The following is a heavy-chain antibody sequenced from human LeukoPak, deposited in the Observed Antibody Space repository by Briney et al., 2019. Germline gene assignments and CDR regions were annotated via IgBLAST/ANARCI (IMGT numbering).Heavy chain of an antibody. Sequence: GRSLRLSCVTSGFTFSSYATHWVRQAPGKGLEWVAVISYDGINEYYADSLKGRFTISRDSSGNTLFLQMNSLRIEDTAVYYCVKASSGSYWGGYFDSWGQGALVTVSS. CDR1: GFTFSSYA. CDR2: ISYDGINE. CDR3: VKASSGSYWGGYFDS. V-gene: IGHV3-30*18. J-gene: IGHJ4*02. D-gene: IGHD1-26*01.